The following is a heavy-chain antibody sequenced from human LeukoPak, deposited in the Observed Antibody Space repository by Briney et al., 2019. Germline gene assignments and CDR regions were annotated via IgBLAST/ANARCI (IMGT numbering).Heavy chain of an antibody. CDR1: GYTFTSYY. Sequence: ASVKVSCKASGYTFTSYYMHWVRQAPGQGLEWMGIINPSGGSTSYAQKFQGRVTMTRDTSTSTVYMELSSLRSEDTAVYYCARDASPADILTGYRDYWGQGTLVTVSS. CDR2: INPSGGST. CDR3: ARDASPADILTGYRDY. J-gene: IGHJ4*02. V-gene: IGHV1-46*01. D-gene: IGHD3-9*01.